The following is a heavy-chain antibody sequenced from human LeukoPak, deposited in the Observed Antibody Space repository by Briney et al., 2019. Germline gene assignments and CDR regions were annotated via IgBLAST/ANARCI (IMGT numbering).Heavy chain of an antibody. D-gene: IGHD5-18*01. J-gene: IGHJ4*02. CDR2: IDLGGTT. CDR1: GFTFSSYW. V-gene: IGHV3-74*01. CDR3: VTGYPAMALGY. Sequence: PGGSLRLSCAASGFTFSSYWMHWVRQVPGRGLVWVSRIDLGGTTTYADSVRGRFTMSRDNAKNTVDLQMSSLRAEDTAVYYCVTGYPAMALGYWGQGTLVTVSS.